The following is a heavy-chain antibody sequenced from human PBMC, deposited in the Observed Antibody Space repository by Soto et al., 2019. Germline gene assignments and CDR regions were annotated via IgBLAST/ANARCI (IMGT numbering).Heavy chain of an antibody. D-gene: IGHD2-2*01. CDR2: IFPIFATA. J-gene: IGHJ3*02. Sequence: QVQLVQSGAEVKKPGSSVKVSCKASGGTFNNYAISWVRQAPGQGLEWMGGIFPIFATANYAQKFQGRVTLTADESTSTDYMEPSSLRSEDTAVYYCASGWYSTSWTHDAYDIWGQGTMVTVSS. V-gene: IGHV1-69*12. CDR3: ASGWYSTSWTHDAYDI. CDR1: GGTFNNYA.